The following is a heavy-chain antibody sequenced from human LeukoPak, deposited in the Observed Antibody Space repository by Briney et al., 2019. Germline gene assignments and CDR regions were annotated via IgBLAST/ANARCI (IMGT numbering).Heavy chain of an antibody. CDR2: IIPIFGTA. CDR3: ARSDTVATSYYYYYMDV. CDR1: GGTFSSYA. D-gene: IGHD5-12*01. Sequence: GASVKVSCKASGGTFSSYAISWVRQAPGQGLERMGGIIPIFGTANYAQKFQGRVTITADESTSTAYMELSSLRSEDTAVYYCARSDTVATSYYYYYMDVWGKGTTVTISS. V-gene: IGHV1-69*13. J-gene: IGHJ6*03.